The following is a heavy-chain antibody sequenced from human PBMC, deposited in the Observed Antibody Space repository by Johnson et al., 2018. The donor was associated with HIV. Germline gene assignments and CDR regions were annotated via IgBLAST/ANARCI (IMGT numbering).Heavy chain of an antibody. CDR2: ISYDGSNK. J-gene: IGHJ3*02. D-gene: IGHD3-10*01. CDR1: GFTSSSYA. V-gene: IGHV3-30*04. Sequence: QEKLVESGGGVVQPGRSLRLSCAASGFTSSSYAMHWVRQAPGKGLEWVALISYDGSNKYYADSVKGRFTISRDNSKNTLYLQMNSLRPEDTAWYYCARDDGSGIRVKGALEIWGQGTWVAVSS. CDR3: ARDDGSGIRVKGALEI.